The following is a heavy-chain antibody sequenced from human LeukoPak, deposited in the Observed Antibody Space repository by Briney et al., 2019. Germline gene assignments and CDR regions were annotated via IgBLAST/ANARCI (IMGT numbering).Heavy chain of an antibody. V-gene: IGHV1-69*05. CDR3: ASYYGSGRGYYFDY. J-gene: IGHJ4*02. D-gene: IGHD3-10*01. CDR1: GGTFSSYA. Sequence: SVKVSCKASGGTFSSYAISWVRQAPGQGLEWMGGIIPIFGTANYAQKFQGRVTITTDGSTSTAYMELSSLRSEDTAVYYCASYYGSGRGYYFDYWGQGTLVTVSS. CDR2: IIPIFGTA.